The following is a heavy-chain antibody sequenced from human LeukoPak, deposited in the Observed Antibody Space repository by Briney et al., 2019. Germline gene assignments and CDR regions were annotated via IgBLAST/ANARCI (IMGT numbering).Heavy chain of an antibody. CDR1: GFTFSSYK. CDR3: ARDKGYSYGREDY. CDR2: ISPSSSYI. J-gene: IGHJ4*02. V-gene: IGHV3-21*01. D-gene: IGHD5-18*01. Sequence: GGSLRLSCEASGFTFSSYKMTWVRQAPGKGLEWVASISPSSSYIYYGDSVKGRVTVSRDNAKNSLYLQMNSLRAEDTAVYYCARDKGYSYGREDYWGQGTLVTVSS.